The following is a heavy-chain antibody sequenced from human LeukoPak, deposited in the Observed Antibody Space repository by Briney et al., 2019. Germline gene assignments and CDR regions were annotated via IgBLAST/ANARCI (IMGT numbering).Heavy chain of an antibody. J-gene: IGHJ4*02. CDR3: ARDGERGELSLYMDY. CDR2: LAYDGTNK. Sequence: PGGSLRLSCAASGFTFASYAMHWVRQPPGKGLEWVTLLAYDGTNKQYADSVKGRFTISRDNSQNTVDLQMNSLRAEDTAEYYCARDGERGELSLYMDYWGQGTLVTVSS. D-gene: IGHD3-16*02. V-gene: IGHV3-30*04. CDR1: GFTFASYA.